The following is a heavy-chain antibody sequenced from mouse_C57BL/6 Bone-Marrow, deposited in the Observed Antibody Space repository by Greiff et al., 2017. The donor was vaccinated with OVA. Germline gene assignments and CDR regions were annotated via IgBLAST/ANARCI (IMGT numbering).Heavy chain of an antibody. D-gene: IGHD1-1*01. CDR3: TTYDSPLYWYFDV. J-gene: IGHJ1*03. Sequence: VQLKESGAELVRPGASVKLSCTASGFNIKDDYMHWVKQRPEQGLEWIGWIDPENGDTEYASKFQGKATITADTSSNTAYLQLSSLTSEDTAVYYCTTYDSPLYWYFDVWGTGTTVTVSS. CDR2: IDPENGDT. CDR1: GFNIKDDY. V-gene: IGHV14-4*01.